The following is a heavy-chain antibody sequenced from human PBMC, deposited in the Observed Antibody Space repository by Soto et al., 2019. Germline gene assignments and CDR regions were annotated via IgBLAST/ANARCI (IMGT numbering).Heavy chain of an antibody. CDR1: GYTFTSYF. CDR2: INPGGGST. J-gene: IGHJ4*02. D-gene: IGHD2-15*01. V-gene: IGHV1-46*03. Sequence: QVQLVQSGAEVKKPGASVKVSCNASGYTFTSYFMHWVRQAPGQGLEWMEIINPGGGSTSYAQKFQGRVTMSRDTSTSTVYMELISLRSEDTAVYYCARVYCSGGSCYSIDYWGQGTLVTVSS. CDR3: ARVYCSGGSCYSIDY.